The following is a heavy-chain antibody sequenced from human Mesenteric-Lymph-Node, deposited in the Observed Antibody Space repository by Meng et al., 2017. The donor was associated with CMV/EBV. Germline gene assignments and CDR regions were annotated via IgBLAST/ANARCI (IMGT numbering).Heavy chain of an antibody. CDR2: IYYSGST. D-gene: IGHD3-10*01. Sequence: SETLSLTCTVSGGSIISYYWSWIRQPPGKGLEWIGYIYYSGSTNYNPSLKSRVTISVDTSKNQFSLKLSSVTAADTAVYYCARDGPGHYYYGMDVWGQGTTVTVSS. CDR3: ARDGPGHYYYGMDV. J-gene: IGHJ6*02. CDR1: GGSIISYY. V-gene: IGHV4-59*01.